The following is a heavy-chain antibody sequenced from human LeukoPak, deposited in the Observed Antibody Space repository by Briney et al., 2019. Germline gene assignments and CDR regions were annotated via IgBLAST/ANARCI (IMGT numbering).Heavy chain of an antibody. Sequence: GGSLRLSCTASGFTFDDYVMHWVRQAPGKGLEWASPISGDGSGTYYADSVKGRFTISRDNSKNSLFLHMSGLRAEDTALYYCATQNPPGSGYYDTYNWFDPWGQGTLVTVAS. CDR2: ISGDGSGT. CDR3: ATQNPPGSGYYDTYNWFDP. CDR1: GFTFDDYV. D-gene: IGHD5-12*01. J-gene: IGHJ5*02. V-gene: IGHV3-43*02.